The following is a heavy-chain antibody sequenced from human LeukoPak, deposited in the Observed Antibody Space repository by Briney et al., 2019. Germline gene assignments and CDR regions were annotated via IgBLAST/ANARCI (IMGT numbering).Heavy chain of an antibody. D-gene: IGHD2-21*02. CDR2: IRSKAYGGTT. Sequence: GGSLRLSCAASGFTFSTYNMNWVRQGPGKGREWVGFIRSKAYGGTTEYAASVKGRFTISRDDSKSIAYLQMNSLKTEDTAVYYCTSVTPPGAFDIWGQGTMVTVSS. CDR3: TSVTPPGAFDI. V-gene: IGHV3-49*04. J-gene: IGHJ3*02. CDR1: GFTFSTYN.